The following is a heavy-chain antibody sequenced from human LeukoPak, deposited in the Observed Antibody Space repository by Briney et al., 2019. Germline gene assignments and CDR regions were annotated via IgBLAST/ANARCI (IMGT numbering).Heavy chain of an antibody. CDR3: AREGLSRDCVFDY. CDR1: GFTFSSYA. D-gene: IGHD2-21*01. CDR2: IWYDGSNK. Sequence: GGSLRLSCAASGFTFSSYAMHWVRQAPGKGLEWVAVIWYDGSNKYYADSVKGRFTISRDNSKNTLYLQMNSLRAEDTAVYYCAREGLSRDCVFDYWGQGTLVTVSS. V-gene: IGHV3-33*08. J-gene: IGHJ4*02.